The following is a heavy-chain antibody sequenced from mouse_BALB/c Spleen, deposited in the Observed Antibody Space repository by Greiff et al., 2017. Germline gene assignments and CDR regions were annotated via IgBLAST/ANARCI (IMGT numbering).Heavy chain of an antibody. CDR2: INSNGGST. Sequence: EVQLVESGGGLVQPGGSLKLSCAASGFTFSSYGMSWVRQTPDKRLELVATINSNGGSTYYPDSVKGRFTISRDNAKNTLYLQMSSLKSEDTAMYYCAREGGFAYWGQGTLVTVSA. CDR1: GFTFSSYG. J-gene: IGHJ3*01. CDR3: AREGGFAY. V-gene: IGHV5-6-3*01.